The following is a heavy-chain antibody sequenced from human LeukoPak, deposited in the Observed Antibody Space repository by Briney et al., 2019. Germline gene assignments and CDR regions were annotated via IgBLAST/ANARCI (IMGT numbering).Heavy chain of an antibody. CDR3: ARRLLAVSNTMVWGPADAFDI. CDR2: IYPDDSET. Sequence: GESLKISCKASGYNFADYWIGWVRQTPGKGLEWMGTIYPDDSETKNSPSFEGQVTISVDESTSTAYLQWSSLKASDTAVYYCARRLLAVSNTMVWGPADAFDIWGQGTTVTVSS. V-gene: IGHV5-51*01. CDR1: GYNFADYW. J-gene: IGHJ3*02. D-gene: IGHD3-10*01.